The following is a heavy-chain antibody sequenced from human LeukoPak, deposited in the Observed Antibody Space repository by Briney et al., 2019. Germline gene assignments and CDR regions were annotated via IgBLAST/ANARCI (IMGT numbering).Heavy chain of an antibody. CDR1: GGSFSGYY. D-gene: IGHD3-10*01. Sequence: SETLSLTCAVYGGSFSGYYWSWIRQPPGKGLEWIGYIYYSGSTNYNPSLKSRVTISVDTSKNQFSLKLSSVTAADTAVYYCARQRGSGSYYVLFGYFDYWGQGTLVTVSS. CDR3: ARQRGSGSYYVLFGYFDY. V-gene: IGHV4-59*01. CDR2: IYYSGST. J-gene: IGHJ4*02.